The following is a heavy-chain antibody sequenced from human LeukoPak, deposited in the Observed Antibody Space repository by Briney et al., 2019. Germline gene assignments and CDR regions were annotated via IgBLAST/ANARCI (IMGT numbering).Heavy chain of an antibody. J-gene: IGHJ4*02. Sequence: GGSLRLSCAASGFTFSSYAMSWVRQAPGRGLEWVSGISVSGGSTYYADSVKGRFTISRDNSKNTLYLQMNSLRAEDTAVYYCARSRGSDYWGQGTLVTVSS. D-gene: IGHD5-12*01. V-gene: IGHV3-23*01. CDR1: GFTFSSYA. CDR2: ISVSGGST. CDR3: ARSRGSDY.